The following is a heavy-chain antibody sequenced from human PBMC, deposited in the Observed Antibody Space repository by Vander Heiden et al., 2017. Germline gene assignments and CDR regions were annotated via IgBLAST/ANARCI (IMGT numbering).Heavy chain of an antibody. CDR1: GGSFSGYY. D-gene: IGHD6-19*01. CDR2: INHGGRT. V-gene: IGHV4-34*01. CDR3: ARDSGWYVR. J-gene: IGHJ4*02. Sequence: QVQLQQWGAGLLKPPETLPLTCAVYGGSFSGYYRRWIRQPPGKGLEWIGEINHGGRTNYNPSLKSRVTISVDTSKNQFSLKLSSVTAADTAVYYCARDSGWYVRWGQGTLVTVSS.